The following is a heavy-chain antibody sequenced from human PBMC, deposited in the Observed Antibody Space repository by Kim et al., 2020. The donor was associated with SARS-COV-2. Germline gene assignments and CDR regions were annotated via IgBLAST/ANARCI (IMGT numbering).Heavy chain of an antibody. D-gene: IGHD2-2*01. J-gene: IGHJ1*01. CDR3: VGDGYCTSTRCSESFQR. CDR1: GFSFSSYG. CDR2: ISSSSSPI. V-gene: IGHV3-48*04. Sequence: GGSLRLSCAASGFSFSSYGMNWVRQAPGKGLEWISYISSSSSPIYYAESVKGRFTISRDNAKNSLYMQMNSLRAEDTAVYYCVGDGYCTSTRCSESFQRWGQGTLVSVYS.